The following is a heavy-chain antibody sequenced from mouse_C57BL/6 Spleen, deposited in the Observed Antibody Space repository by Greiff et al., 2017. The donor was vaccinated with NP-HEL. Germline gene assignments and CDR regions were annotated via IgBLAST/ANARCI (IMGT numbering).Heavy chain of an antibody. J-gene: IGHJ3*01. CDR2: IDPSDSYT. Sequence: VQLQQSGAELVMPGASVKLSCKASGYTFTSYWMHWVKQRPGQGLEWIGEIDPSDSYTSYNQKFKGKSTLTVDKSSSTTYMQLSSLTSEDSAVYYCARGDGFPAWFAYWGQGTLVTVSA. CDR1: GYTFTSYW. D-gene: IGHD2-3*01. CDR3: ARGDGFPAWFAY. V-gene: IGHV1-69*01.